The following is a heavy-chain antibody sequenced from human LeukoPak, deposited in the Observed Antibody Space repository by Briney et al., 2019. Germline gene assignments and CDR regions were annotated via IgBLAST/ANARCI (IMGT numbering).Heavy chain of an antibody. Sequence: PGGSLRLSCAASGFTFSSYAMHWVRQAPGKGLEWVAVISYDGSNKYYADSVKGRFTISRDNSKNTLYLQMNSLKAEDTAVYYCATHSGSYKARGYFDYWGQGTLVTVSS. CDR3: ATHSGSYKARGYFDY. CDR2: ISYDGSNK. CDR1: GFTFSSYA. D-gene: IGHD1-26*01. J-gene: IGHJ4*02. V-gene: IGHV3-30*04.